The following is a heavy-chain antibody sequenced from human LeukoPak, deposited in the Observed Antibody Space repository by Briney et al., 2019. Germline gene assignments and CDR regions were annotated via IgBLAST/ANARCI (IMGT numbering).Heavy chain of an antibody. CDR2: INPNSGGT. CDR3: ARDYYDSSGYYYPLHFDY. V-gene: IGHV1-2*02. CDR1: GYTFTGYY. D-gene: IGHD3-22*01. Sequence: ASVKVSCKASGYTFTGYYMHWVRQAPGQGLEWMGWINPNSGGTNYAQKFQGRVTMTRDTSISTAYMELSRLRSDDTDVYYCARDYYDSSGYYYPLHFDYWGQGTLVTVSS. J-gene: IGHJ4*02.